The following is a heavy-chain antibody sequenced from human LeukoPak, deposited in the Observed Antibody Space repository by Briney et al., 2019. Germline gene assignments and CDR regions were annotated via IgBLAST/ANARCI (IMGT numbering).Heavy chain of an antibody. D-gene: IGHD3-10*01. CDR2: ISDDGSIT. CDR3: ARGDTMVRGDEDFDY. CDR1: GFTFSRDW. J-gene: IGHJ4*02. V-gene: IGHV3-74*03. Sequence: GGSLRLSCAASGFTFSRDWMHWVRQAPGKGLVWVSRISDDGSITTYADSVKGRFTISRDNSKNTLYLQMNSLRAEDTAVYYCARGDTMVRGDEDFDYWGQGTLVTVSS.